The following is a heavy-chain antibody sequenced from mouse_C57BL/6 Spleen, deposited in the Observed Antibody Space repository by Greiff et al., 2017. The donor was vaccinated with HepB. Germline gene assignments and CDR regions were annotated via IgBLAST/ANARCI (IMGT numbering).Heavy chain of an antibody. Sequence: DVMLVESGEGLVKPGGSLKLSCAASGFTFSSYAMSWVRQTPEKRLEWVAYISSGGDYIYYAATVKGQFTISRDNARNTLYLQMSSLKSKDTAMYYCTRSDGYPAWFAYWGQGTLVTVSA. CDR1: GFTFSSYA. CDR2: ISSGGDYI. J-gene: IGHJ3*01. CDR3: TRSDGYPAWFAY. D-gene: IGHD2-3*01. V-gene: IGHV5-9-1*02.